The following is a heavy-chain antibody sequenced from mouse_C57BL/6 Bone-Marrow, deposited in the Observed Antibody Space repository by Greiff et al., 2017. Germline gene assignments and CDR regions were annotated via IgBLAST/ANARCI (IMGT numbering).Heavy chain of an antibody. V-gene: IGHV5-6*01. D-gene: IGHD3-3*01. CDR1: GFTFSSYG. CDR3: ARRTRVYFDY. J-gene: IGHJ2*01. Sequence: EVQRLESGGDLVKPGGSLKLSCAASGFTFSSYGMSWVRQTPDKRLEWVATISSGGSYTYYPDSVKGRFTISRDNAKNPLYLQMSSLKSEDTAMYYCARRTRVYFDYWGQGTTLTVSS. CDR2: ISSGGSYT.